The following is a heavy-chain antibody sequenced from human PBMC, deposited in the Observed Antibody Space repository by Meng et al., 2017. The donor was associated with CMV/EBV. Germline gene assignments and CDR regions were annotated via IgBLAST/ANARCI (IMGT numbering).Heavy chain of an antibody. J-gene: IGHJ6*02. Sequence: GESLKISCAASGFTFSSYAMSWVRQAPGKGLEWVSAISGSGGSTYYADSVKGRFTISRDNSKNTLYLQMNSLKTEDTAVYYCTTGGSSSYYYYGMDVWGQGTTVTVSS. CDR2: ISGSGGST. D-gene: IGHD6-6*01. CDR3: TTGGSSSYYYYGMDV. CDR1: GFTFSSYA. V-gene: IGHV3-23*01.